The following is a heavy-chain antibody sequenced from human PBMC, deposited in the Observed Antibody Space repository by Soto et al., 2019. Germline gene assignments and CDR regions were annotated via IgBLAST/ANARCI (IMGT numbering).Heavy chain of an antibody. Sequence: QVQLVQSGAEEKKPGASVKVSCKASGYTFTSYVMHWVRQAPGQRLEWMGWINAGNGNTKYSQKFQGRVTITRDTSASKAYRELSSLRSEDTAVYCCASEAIAAAAVYGMDVWGQGTKVTVSS. CDR1: GYTFTSYV. J-gene: IGHJ6*02. V-gene: IGHV1-3*05. CDR2: INAGNGNT. CDR3: ASEAIAAAAVYGMDV. D-gene: IGHD6-13*01.